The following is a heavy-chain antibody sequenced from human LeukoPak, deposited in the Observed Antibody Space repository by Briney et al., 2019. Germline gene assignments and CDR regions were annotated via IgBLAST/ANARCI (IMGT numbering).Heavy chain of an antibody. Sequence: PGGSLRLSCAASGFIFNDHDMDWIRQAPGRGLEWISYISRSGTTKYYADSVKGRFTISSDNADNSLYLQLNSLRAEDTAVYYCAREGRGYYGDFEYWGQGTLVTVSS. CDR3: AREGRGYYGDFEY. D-gene: IGHD3-22*01. J-gene: IGHJ4*02. V-gene: IGHV3-11*01. CDR1: GFIFNDHD. CDR2: ISRSGTTK.